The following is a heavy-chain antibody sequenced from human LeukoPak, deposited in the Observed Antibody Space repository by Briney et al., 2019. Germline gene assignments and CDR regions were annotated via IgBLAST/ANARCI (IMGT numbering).Heavy chain of an antibody. CDR2: ISYDGGKK. D-gene: IGHD6-13*01. J-gene: IGHJ4*02. V-gene: IGHV3-30*04. CDR1: GFTFTSYA. CDR3: ARGLSPVAAAAYFFDH. Sequence: PGRSLRLSCAASGFTFTSYAMHWVRQAPGKGLEWVSVISYDGGKKYYADSAKGRFSISRDNSKNTLYVDMNSVRAEDTAVYYGARGLSPVAAAAYFFDHWGQGTLVAVSS.